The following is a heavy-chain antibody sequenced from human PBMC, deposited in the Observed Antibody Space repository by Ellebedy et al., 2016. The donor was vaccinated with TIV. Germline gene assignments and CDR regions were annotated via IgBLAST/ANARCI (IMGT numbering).Heavy chain of an antibody. CDR3: ARPSMVRGSRGGNWFDP. Sequence: MPSETLSLTCTVSGGSISSSSYYWGWIRQPPGKGLEWIGSIYYSGSTYYNPSLKSRVTISVDTSKNQFSLKLSSVTAADTAVYYCARPSMVRGSRGGNWFDPWGQGTLVTVSS. CDR2: IYYSGST. J-gene: IGHJ5*02. D-gene: IGHD3-10*01. V-gene: IGHV4-39*01. CDR1: GGSISSSSYY.